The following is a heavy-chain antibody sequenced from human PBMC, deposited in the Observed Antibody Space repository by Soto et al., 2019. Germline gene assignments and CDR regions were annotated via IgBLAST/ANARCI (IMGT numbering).Heavy chain of an antibody. J-gene: IGHJ3*02. D-gene: IGHD4-17*01. V-gene: IGHV4-31*03. CDR2: IYYSGST. CDR1: GGSISSGGYY. CDR3: ARDTRTTVTRGAFDI. Sequence: QVQLQESGPGLVKPSQTLSLTCTVSGGSISSGGYYWSWIRQHPGKGLEWIGYIYYSGSTYYNPSLKSRVTISVDTSKNQFSLQLSSVTAADTAVYYCARDTRTTVTRGAFDIWGQGTMVTVSS.